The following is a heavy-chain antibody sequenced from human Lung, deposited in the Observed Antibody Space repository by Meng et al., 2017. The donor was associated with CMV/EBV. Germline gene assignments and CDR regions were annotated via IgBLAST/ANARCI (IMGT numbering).Heavy chain of an antibody. J-gene: IGHJ4*02. CDR1: GFTFRDYS. CDR3: TRELQVYFYHNSGYYHPPGY. CDR2: IRSTPYGGTT. Sequence: GGSLRLXCTTSGFTFRDYSLGWVRQAPGKGLEWVGFIRSTPYGGTTEYAASVKGRFSISRDDSESIAYLQMNSLKTEDTAVYYCTRELQVYFYHNSGYYHPPGYWGQGTLVTVSS. V-gene: IGHV3-49*04. D-gene: IGHD3-22*01.